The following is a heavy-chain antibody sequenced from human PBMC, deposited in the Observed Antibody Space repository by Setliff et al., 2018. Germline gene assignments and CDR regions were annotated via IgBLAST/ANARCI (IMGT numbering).Heavy chain of an antibody. CDR1: GGSLSSYF. CDR3: ARDHLVGYDSRGYFP. Sequence: TSETLSLTCTVSGGSLSSYFWSWVRQPAGKGLEWIGRIYTSGSTNYNPSLKSRVTMSIDTSKNQFSLKLTSVTAADTAVYYCARDHLVGYDSRGYFPWGQGTLVTVS. D-gene: IGHD3-22*01. J-gene: IGHJ5*02. V-gene: IGHV4-4*07. CDR2: IYTSGST.